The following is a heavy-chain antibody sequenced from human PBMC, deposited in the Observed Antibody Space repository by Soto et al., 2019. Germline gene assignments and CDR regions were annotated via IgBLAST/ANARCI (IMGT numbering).Heavy chain of an antibody. CDR2: IYYSGST. V-gene: IGHV4-59*07. CDR1: GSSISSYY. Sequence: PSDTLSLTCTVSGSSISSYYWIWIRQPPGKGLEWIGYIYYSGSTNYNPSLKSRVTISVDTSKNQFSLKLSSVTAADTAVYYCARGRRQCDYWGQGTLVTVS. D-gene: IGHD2-15*01. J-gene: IGHJ4*02. CDR3: ARGRRQCDY.